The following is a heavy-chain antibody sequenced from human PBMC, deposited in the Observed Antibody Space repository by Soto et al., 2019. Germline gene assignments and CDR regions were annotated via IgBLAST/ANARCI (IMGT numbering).Heavy chain of an antibody. Sequence: EVQLLESGGGLVQPGGSLRLSCAASGFTFSSYAMSWVRQAPGKGLEWVSAISGSGGSTYYADSVKGRFTISRDNSKNTLYLQMNSLRAEDTAVYYCAKDKRLTRLLLWFGELYYWGQGTLVTVSS. J-gene: IGHJ4*02. CDR1: GFTFSSYA. V-gene: IGHV3-23*01. D-gene: IGHD3-10*01. CDR3: AKDKRLTRLLLWFGELYY. CDR2: ISGSGGST.